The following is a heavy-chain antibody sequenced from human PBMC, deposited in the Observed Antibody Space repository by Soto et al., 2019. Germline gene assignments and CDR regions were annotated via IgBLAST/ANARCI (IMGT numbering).Heavy chain of an antibody. CDR3: AKGRGGSGSLTPRVDF. J-gene: IGHJ4*02. CDR2: ISGGGDTT. V-gene: IGHV3-23*01. D-gene: IGHD3-10*01. CDR1: GFTLNNYA. Sequence: EVQLLESGGGLVQPGGSLRLSCAASGFTLNNYAMTWVRQAPGKGLEWVSAISGGGDTTSYADSVKGRFTVSRDGSKNTLYLQMSSLRAEGTALYYCAKGRGGSGSLTPRVDFWGQGTLVTVSS.